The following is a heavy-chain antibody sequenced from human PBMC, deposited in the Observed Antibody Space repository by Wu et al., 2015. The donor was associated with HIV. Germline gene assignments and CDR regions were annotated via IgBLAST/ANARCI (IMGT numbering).Heavy chain of an antibody. CDR2: MNSNNGKT. CDR3: ATSYYGSGSYPTFYYYYAMDV. CDR1: GYTITTYD. D-gene: IGHD3-10*01. Sequence: QVQLVQSGAEVKRPGASVKVSCQASGYTITTYDFNWVRQAPGQGLEWMGWMNSNNGKTGYGQKFQGRVAVTRNISTRTAYMELSGLKSEDTAVCYCATSYYGSGSYPTFYYYYAMDVWGQGTTVTVSS. J-gene: IGHJ6*02. V-gene: IGHV1-8*01.